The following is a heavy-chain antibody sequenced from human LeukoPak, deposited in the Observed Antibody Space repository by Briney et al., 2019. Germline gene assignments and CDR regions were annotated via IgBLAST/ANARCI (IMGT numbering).Heavy chain of an antibody. CDR2: IYTSGTT. V-gene: IGHV4-61*02. D-gene: IGHD3-10*01. J-gene: IGHJ3*02. CDR3: AKERSSWAFDI. CDR1: GDSISSGSYH. Sequence: SQTLSLTCTVSGDSISSGSYHWSWIRQPAGKGLEWIGRIYTSGTTNYNPSLKSRVTISVDTSKNQFSLKLSSVTAADTAVYYCAKERSSWAFDIWGQGTMVTVSS.